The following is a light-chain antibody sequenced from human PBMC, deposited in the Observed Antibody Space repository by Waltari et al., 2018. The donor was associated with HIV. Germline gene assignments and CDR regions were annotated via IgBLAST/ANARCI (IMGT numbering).Light chain of an antibody. CDR2: LGS. V-gene: IGKV2-28*01. CDR3: IQTLQTPFT. CDR1: QSLLYSNGHTY. Sequence: DIVMTQSPLSLLVSPGEPDSIPCRSSQSLLYSNGHTYLGWFLQKPGQSPQLLIYLGSNRASGVPDRFSAIASDTDFTLKISRVEAEDVGVYYCIQTLQTPFTFGPGTKVHIK. J-gene: IGKJ3*01.